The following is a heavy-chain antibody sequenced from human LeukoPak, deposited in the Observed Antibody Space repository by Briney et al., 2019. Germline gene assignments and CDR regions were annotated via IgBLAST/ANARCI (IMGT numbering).Heavy chain of an antibody. D-gene: IGHD3-16*02. CDR2: INPNSGGT. J-gene: IGHJ4*02. CDR3: ARVIDDYVWGSYRPTPIYYFDY. Sequence: GASVKVSCKASGYTFTGYYMRWVRQAPGQGLEWMGRINPNSGGTNYAQKFQGRVTMTRDTSISTAYMELSRLRSDDTAVYYCARVIDDYVWGSYRPTPIYYFDYWGQGTLVTVSS. V-gene: IGHV1-2*06. CDR1: GYTFTGYY.